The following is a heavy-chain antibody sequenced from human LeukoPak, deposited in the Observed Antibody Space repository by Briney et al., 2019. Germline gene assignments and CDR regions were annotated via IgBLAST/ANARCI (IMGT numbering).Heavy chain of an antibody. J-gene: IGHJ4*02. D-gene: IGHD1-26*01. CDR3: ASRIVGTPDYFDY. V-gene: IGHV3-7*01. CDR1: GFTFRTYC. Sequence: GGSLRLSCAASGFTFRTYCMSWVRQAPGKGLEWVANIFQDGNDKYYVDSVKGRFTISKDNAKNSLYLQLNSLRVEDTAVYYCASRIVGTPDYFDYWGQGTLVTVSS. CDR2: IFQDGNDK.